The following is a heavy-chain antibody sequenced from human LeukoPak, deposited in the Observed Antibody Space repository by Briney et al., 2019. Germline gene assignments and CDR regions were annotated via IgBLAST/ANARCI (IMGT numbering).Heavy chain of an antibody. J-gene: IGHJ2*01. D-gene: IGHD1-7*01. Sequence: RGSLRLSCAASGFTFSSYAMSWVRQAPGKGLEWVSAISGSGGNTYYADSVKGRFTISRDNSKNTLYLQMNSLRAEDTAVYYCAKTGTTSYWYFDLWGRGTLVTVSS. CDR3: AKTGTTSYWYFDL. CDR1: GFTFSSYA. V-gene: IGHV3-23*01. CDR2: ISGSGGNT.